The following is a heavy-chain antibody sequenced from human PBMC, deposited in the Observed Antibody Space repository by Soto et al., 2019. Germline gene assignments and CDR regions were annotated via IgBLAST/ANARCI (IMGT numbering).Heavy chain of an antibody. V-gene: IGHV3-30*18. CDR3: AKTTVVMKDAFDY. CDR2: ISYDGSNK. D-gene: IGHD4-17*01. CDR1: GFTFSSYG. Sequence: SGGSLRLSCAASGFTFSSYGMHWVRQAPGKGLEWVAVISYDGSNKYYADSVKGRFTISRDNSKNTLYLQMNSLRAEDTAVYYCAKTTVVMKDAFDYWGQGTLVTVSS. J-gene: IGHJ4*02.